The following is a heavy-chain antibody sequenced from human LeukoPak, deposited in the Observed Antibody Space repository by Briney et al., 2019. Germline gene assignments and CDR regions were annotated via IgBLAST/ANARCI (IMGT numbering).Heavy chain of an antibody. V-gene: IGHV4-38-2*02. D-gene: IGHD6-13*01. CDR1: GYSISSGYY. J-gene: IGHJ4*02. CDR3: AKRGNSRGPYSFDY. Sequence: PSETLSLTCTVSGYSISSGYYWGWIRQPPGKGLEWIGSIYHSGRTFYNPSLKSRVTISVDTSKNQFSLKLTSVTAADTAVYYCAKRGNSRGPYSFDYWGQGTLVTVSS. CDR2: IYHSGRT.